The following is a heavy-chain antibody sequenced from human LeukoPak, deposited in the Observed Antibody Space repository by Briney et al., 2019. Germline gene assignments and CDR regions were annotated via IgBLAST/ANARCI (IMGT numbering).Heavy chain of an antibody. CDR3: ARLGQVFGVVTHLDY. D-gene: IGHD3-3*01. V-gene: IGHV4-38-2*01. CDR2: IYHSGST. Sequence: PSETLSLTCAVSGYSISSGYYWGWIRQPPGKGLEWIGSIYHSGSTYYNPSLKSRVTISVGTSKNQFSLKLSSVTAADTAVYYCARLGQVFGVVTHLDYWGQGTLVTVSS. J-gene: IGHJ4*02. CDR1: GYSISSGYY.